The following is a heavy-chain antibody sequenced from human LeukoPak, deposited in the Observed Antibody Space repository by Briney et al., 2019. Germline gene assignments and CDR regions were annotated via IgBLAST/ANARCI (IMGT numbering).Heavy chain of an antibody. J-gene: IGHJ4*02. CDR1: GFTFSSYA. CDR3: ARNTEHCFDH. Sequence: GRSLRLSCAASGFTFSSYAMHWVRQAPGKGLEWVAVISYDGSNKYYADSVKGRFSISRDNSKNTLFLQMNSLRVEETAVYYCARNTEHCFDHWGQGTLVTVSS. CDR2: ISYDGSNK. V-gene: IGHV3-30*04. D-gene: IGHD3-3*02.